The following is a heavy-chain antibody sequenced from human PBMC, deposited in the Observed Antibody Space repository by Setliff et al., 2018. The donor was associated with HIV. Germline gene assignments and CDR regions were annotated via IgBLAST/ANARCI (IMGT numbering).Heavy chain of an antibody. CDR3: AKEMRDSYYYDSSGSLIPDYFDY. Sequence: LRLSCAASGFTFSSYEMNWVRQAPGKGLEWVSYISSSSTTIYYADSVRGRFTISRDNGKNSLYLQMNSLRAEDTAVYYCAKEMRDSYYYDSSGSLIPDYFDYWGQGTLVTVSS. V-gene: IGHV3-48*03. D-gene: IGHD3-22*01. CDR1: GFTFSSYE. CDR2: ISSSSTTI. J-gene: IGHJ4*02.